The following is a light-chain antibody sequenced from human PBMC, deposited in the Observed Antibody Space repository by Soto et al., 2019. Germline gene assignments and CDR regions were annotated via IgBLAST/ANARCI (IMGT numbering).Light chain of an antibody. CDR3: NSYTSSGSLYVV. V-gene: IGLV2-14*01. J-gene: IGLJ2*01. CDR1: SSDVGGYNY. Sequence: QSALTQPPSVSGSPGQSITISCTGTSSDVGGYNYVSWYQQHPGKAPKLMIYDVNNRPSGVSNRFSGSKSGNTASLTISGFRPEEEDESYCNSYTSSGSLYVVFGGGTKLTVL. CDR2: DVN.